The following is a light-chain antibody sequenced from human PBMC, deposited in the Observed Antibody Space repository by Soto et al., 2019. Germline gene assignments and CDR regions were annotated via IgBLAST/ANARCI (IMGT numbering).Light chain of an antibody. CDR3: QQDNAYSPLT. CDR1: QSISSW. J-gene: IGKJ4*01. CDR2: DAS. Sequence: DIQMTQSPSTLSASVGDRVTITCRASQSISSWLAWYQQKPGEAPKLLIYDASNLESGVPSRFSGNGSGTEFTLTISSLQPDDFATYYCQQDNAYSPLTFGGGTKVEI. V-gene: IGKV1-5*01.